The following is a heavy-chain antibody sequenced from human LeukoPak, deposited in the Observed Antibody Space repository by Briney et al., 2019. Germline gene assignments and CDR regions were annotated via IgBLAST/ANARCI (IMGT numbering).Heavy chain of an antibody. V-gene: IGHV3-15*01. CDR3: TTVKFLEWCRYP. Sequence: GGSLRLSCAAYGFTFSNAWMSWVRQAPGKGLEWVGRIKTKTDGGTTDYAAPVKGRFTISRDDSKNTLYLQMNSLKTEDTAVYYCTTVKFLEWCRYPWGQGTLVTVSS. D-gene: IGHD3-3*01. J-gene: IGHJ4*02. CDR1: GFTFSNAW. CDR2: IKTKTDGGTT.